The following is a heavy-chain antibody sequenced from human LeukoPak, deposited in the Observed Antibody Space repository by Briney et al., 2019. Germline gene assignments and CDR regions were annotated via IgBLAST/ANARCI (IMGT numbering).Heavy chain of an antibody. Sequence: GASVKVSCKASGYTFTSYDINWVRQATGQGLEWMGWMNPNSGNTGYAQKFQGRVTMTRNTSISTAYMELSSLRSEDTAVYYCARGEHIAAARSDAFDIWGQGTMVTVSS. CDR2: MNPNSGNT. CDR1: GYTFTSYD. V-gene: IGHV1-8*01. CDR3: ARGEHIAAARSDAFDI. D-gene: IGHD6-13*01. J-gene: IGHJ3*02.